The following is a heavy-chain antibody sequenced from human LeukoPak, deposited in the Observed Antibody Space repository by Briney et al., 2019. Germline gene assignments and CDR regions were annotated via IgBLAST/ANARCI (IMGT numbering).Heavy chain of an antibody. V-gene: IGHV4-38-2*02. CDR1: GYSISSGYY. Sequence: SETLSLTCNVSGYSISSGYYWGWIRQPPGKGLEWIGSIVHTESTNYNPSLKSRVTISVDTSKNHFSLRLSSVTAADTAVYYCAKSNGYGLIDIWGQGTMVTVSS. D-gene: IGHD3-10*01. CDR3: AKSNGYGLIDI. J-gene: IGHJ3*02. CDR2: IVHTEST.